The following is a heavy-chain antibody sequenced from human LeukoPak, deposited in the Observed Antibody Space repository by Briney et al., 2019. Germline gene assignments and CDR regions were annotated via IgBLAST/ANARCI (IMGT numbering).Heavy chain of an antibody. Sequence: RASVTVSCKASGDTFISYGISWVRQAPGQGLEWMGWISANNANTNYAQKLQGRVTMTTDTSTSTAYMELRSLRSDDTAVYYCASHKYCSSTSCYAFDIWGQGTMVTVSS. V-gene: IGHV1-18*01. CDR3: ASHKYCSSTSCYAFDI. D-gene: IGHD2-2*01. CDR1: GDTFISYG. J-gene: IGHJ3*02. CDR2: ISANNANT.